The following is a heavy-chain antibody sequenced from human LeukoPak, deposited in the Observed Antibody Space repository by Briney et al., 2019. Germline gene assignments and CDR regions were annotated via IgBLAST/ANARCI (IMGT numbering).Heavy chain of an antibody. CDR3: ASALLGEGYDSSGYPRYGYFNL. J-gene: IGHJ2*01. D-gene: IGHD3-22*01. V-gene: IGHV4-59*07. CDR2: SYYSSRT. CDR1: GGSISSDY. Sequence: PSDPLSLSSTFSGGSISSDYWCCIRQPPGRGVEWIGLSYYSSRTNYNPSLKSRVTISVVTSKNQFSLKMSSVTAADTAVYYCASALLGEGYDSSGYPRYGYFNLWGRGTLVTVSS.